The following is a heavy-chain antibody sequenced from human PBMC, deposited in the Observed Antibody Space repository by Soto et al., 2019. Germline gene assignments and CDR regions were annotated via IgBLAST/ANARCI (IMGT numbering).Heavy chain of an antibody. D-gene: IGHD3-3*01. Sequence: EVQLVQSGAEVKKPGESLKISCKGSGYSFTSYWIGWVRQMPGKGLEWMGIIYPGDSDTRYSPSFQGQVTISADKSISTAYLQWSSLKASDTAMYYCARHAVVEHYDFWSGYSDRHYYFDYWGQGTLVTVSS. CDR1: GYSFTSYW. CDR2: IYPGDSDT. V-gene: IGHV5-51*01. CDR3: ARHAVVEHYDFWSGYSDRHYYFDY. J-gene: IGHJ4*02.